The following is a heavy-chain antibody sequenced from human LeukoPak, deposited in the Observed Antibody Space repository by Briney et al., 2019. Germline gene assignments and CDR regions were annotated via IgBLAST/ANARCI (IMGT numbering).Heavy chain of an antibody. D-gene: IGHD1-7*01. J-gene: IGHJ5*02. Sequence: GGSLRLSCAASGFTFSSYAMSWVRQPPGKGLEWVSAISGSGGSTYYADSGKGRSTISRDNSKNTLYLQMNSLRAEDTAVYYCAKRPTYNWNYWFDPWGQGTLVTVSS. CDR3: AKRPTYNWNYWFDP. CDR2: ISGSGGST. V-gene: IGHV3-23*01. CDR1: GFTFSSYA.